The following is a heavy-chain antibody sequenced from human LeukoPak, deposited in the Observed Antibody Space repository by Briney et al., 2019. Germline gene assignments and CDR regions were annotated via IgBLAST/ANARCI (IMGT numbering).Heavy chain of an antibody. D-gene: IGHD3-22*01. CDR3: AGRTVTPYYHDSSGFHLQY. CDR2: ISGSGGST. Sequence: GGSLRLSCAASRFTFSSYGMSWVRQAPGKGLEWVSAISGSGGSTYYADSVKGRFTISRDNSKNTLYLQMNSLRAEDTAVYYCAGRTVTPYYHDSSGFHLQYWGQGTLVTVSS. CDR1: RFTFSSYG. V-gene: IGHV3-23*01. J-gene: IGHJ1*01.